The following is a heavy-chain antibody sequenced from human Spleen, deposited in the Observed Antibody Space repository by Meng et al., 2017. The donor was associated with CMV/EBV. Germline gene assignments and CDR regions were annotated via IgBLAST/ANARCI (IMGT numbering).Heavy chain of an antibody. CDR1: GGSISNSYNY. CDR2: IYYSGST. D-gene: IGHD2/OR15-2a*01. V-gene: IGHV4-39*07. Sequence: SGGSISNSYNYWGWIRQPPGKGLEWIGTIYYSGSTYYNPSLKSRVTISVDTSKNQFSLKLNSVTAADTAVYYCARDGYYFESSAYDFWGQGTLVTVSS. J-gene: IGHJ4*02. CDR3: ARDGYYFESSAYDF.